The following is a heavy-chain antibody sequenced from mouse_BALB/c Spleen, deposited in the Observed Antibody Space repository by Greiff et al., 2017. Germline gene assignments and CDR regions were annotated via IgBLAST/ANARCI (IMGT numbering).Heavy chain of an antibody. CDR2: ISNGGGST. CDR3: ARRKVIGDYYAMDY. CDR1: GFTFSSYT. Sequence: EVKLVESGGGLVQPGGSLKLSCAASGFTFSSYTMSWVRQTPEKRLEWVAYISNGGGSTYYPDTVKGRFTISRDNAKNTLYLQMSSLKSEDTAMYYCARRKVIGDYYAMDYWGQGTSVTVSS. D-gene: IGHD1-2*01. J-gene: IGHJ4*01. V-gene: IGHV5-12-2*01.